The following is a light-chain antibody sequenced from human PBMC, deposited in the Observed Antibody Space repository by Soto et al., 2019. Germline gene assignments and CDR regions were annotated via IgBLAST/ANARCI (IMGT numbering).Light chain of an antibody. J-gene: IGKJ1*01. CDR1: QSLSSNY. V-gene: IGKV3-20*01. Sequence: EVVLTQSPGTLSLSPGERATLSCRASQSLSSNYLAWYQQKPGQAPRLLIYGASSRATGIPARFSGSGSGTDFTRTISRLAPEDFAVYYCQQFSSSTGTFGQGTKVEIK. CDR3: QQFSSSTGT. CDR2: GAS.